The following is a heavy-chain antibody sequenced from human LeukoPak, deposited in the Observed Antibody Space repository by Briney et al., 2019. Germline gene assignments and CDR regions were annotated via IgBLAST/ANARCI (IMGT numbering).Heavy chain of an antibody. CDR3: ARDGFSTGSHDY. CDR1: GFTFTRYW. J-gene: IGHJ4*02. D-gene: IGHD6-19*01. CDR2: INGEGTSI. V-gene: IGHV3-7*01. Sequence: PGGSLRLSCAASGFTFTRYWMSWVRQAPGKGLEWVANINGEGTSIHYVDSVKGRFTISRDNTKNSVFLQMNSLRADDTAVYYCARDGFSTGSHDYWGQGTLVTVSS.